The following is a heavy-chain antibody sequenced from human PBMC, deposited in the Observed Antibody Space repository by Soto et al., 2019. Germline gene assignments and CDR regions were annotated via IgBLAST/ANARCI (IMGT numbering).Heavy chain of an antibody. Sequence: QVQLVQSGAEVKKPGASVTVSCKASGYTFNNYGINWVRQAPGQGLEWMGWISAYSGHTNYAQKLQDRVTMTTDTSTSTAYMEQRSLRSDDTAVYYCARRPHLADNVELDYWGQGTLVTVSS. CDR2: ISAYSGHT. J-gene: IGHJ4*02. D-gene: IGHD6-19*01. CDR3: ARRPHLADNVELDY. CDR1: GYTFNNYG. V-gene: IGHV1-18*01.